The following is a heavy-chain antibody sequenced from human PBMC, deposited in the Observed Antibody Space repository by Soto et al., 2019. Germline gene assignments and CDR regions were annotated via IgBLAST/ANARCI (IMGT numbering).Heavy chain of an antibody. D-gene: IGHD2-21*01. CDR1: GGTFSSYA. J-gene: IGHJ6*02. CDR2: IIPIFGTA. CDR3: ASAYCGGECYSTGYYGMDV. V-gene: IGHV1-69*01. Sequence: QVQLVQSGAEVKKPGSSVKVSCKASGGTFSSYAISWVRQAPGQGLEWMGGIIPIFGTANYAQKFQGRVTITADESTSTAYMELSRLRSEDTAVYYCASAYCGGECYSTGYYGMDVWGQGTTVTVSS.